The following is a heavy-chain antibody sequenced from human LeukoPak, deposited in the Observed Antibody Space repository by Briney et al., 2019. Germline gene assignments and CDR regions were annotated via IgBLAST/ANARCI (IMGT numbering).Heavy chain of an antibody. J-gene: IGHJ4*02. CDR2: INPNSGVT. CDR3: AKDAFSGFSSSYNMDS. V-gene: IGHV1-2*02. CDR1: GYTVTGHY. D-gene: IGHD5-18*01. Sequence: AAVKVSCKASGYTVTGHYLHWVRQAPGQGLEWMGWINPNSGVTNYAQKFQGRVTMTRDTSINTAYMELHSLTSDDTAMYYCAKDAFSGFSSSYNMDSWGQGTLVTVSS.